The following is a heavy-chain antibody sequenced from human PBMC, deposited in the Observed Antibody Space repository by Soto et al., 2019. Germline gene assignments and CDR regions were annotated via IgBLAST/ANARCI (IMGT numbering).Heavy chain of an antibody. Sequence: GGSLRLSCAASGLTFSSYWMSWVRQAPGKGLEWVANIKQDGSEKYYVDSEKGRFTTSRDNAKNSLYLQMNSLRAEDTAVYYCARDVGYCSGGSCYTERYYYYGMDVWGQGTTVTVSS. CDR3: ARDVGYCSGGSCYTERYYYYGMDV. J-gene: IGHJ6*02. CDR2: IKQDGSEK. V-gene: IGHV3-7*01. D-gene: IGHD2-15*01. CDR1: GLTFSSYW.